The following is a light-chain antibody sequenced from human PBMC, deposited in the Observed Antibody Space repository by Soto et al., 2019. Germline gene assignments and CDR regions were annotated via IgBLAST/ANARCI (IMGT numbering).Light chain of an antibody. CDR3: QQYNSYWT. CDR2: DAS. CDR1: QSISSW. V-gene: IGKV1-5*01. J-gene: IGKJ1*01. Sequence: DIQMTQSPSTLSASVGDRVTITCRASQSISSWLAWYQQKPGKAPKLLIYDASSLESGVPSRLSGSGSGTECSLTISSLQPDDFATYYCQQYNSYWTFGQGTKVEIK.